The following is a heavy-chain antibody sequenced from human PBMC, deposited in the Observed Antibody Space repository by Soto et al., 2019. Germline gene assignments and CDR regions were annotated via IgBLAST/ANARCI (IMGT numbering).Heavy chain of an antibody. CDR3: AKDKAGVSSVACGGSYPYFGMDV. D-gene: IGHD6-19*01. CDR2: IGWDSGIL. Sequence: EVQLVESGGGLVQPGGSLRLSCAASGFTFDDHAMHWVRQVPGRGLEWVSGIGWDSGILDYGDSVKGRFTISSDNAMISVNLQMTRLGPEDTAYYYFAKDKAGVSSVACGGSYPYFGMDVWGQGTTVTVSS. CDR1: GFTFDDHA. J-gene: IGHJ6*02. V-gene: IGHV3-9*01.